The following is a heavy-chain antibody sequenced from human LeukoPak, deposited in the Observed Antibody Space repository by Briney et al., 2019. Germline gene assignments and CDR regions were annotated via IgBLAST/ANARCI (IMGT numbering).Heavy chain of an antibody. CDR2: IIPIFGTV. J-gene: IGHJ5*02. V-gene: IGHV1-69*05. D-gene: IGHD3-10*01. CDR3: ARSGEASVLNWFDP. CDR1: GGTLSSYA. Sequence: SVKVSCKASGGTLSSYAISWVRQAPGQGLEWMGGIIPIFGTVNYAQKFQGRVTITTDETTSTAYMELSSLRSEDTAIYYCARSGEASVLNWFDPWGQGTLVTVSS.